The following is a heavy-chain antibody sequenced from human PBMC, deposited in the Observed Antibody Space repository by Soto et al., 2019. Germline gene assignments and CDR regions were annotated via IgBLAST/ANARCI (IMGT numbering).Heavy chain of an antibody. Sequence: PSETLSLTCAVYGGSFSGYYWSWIRQPPGKGLEWIGEINHSGSTNYNPSLKSRVTISVDTSKNQFSLKLSSVTAADTAVYYCARGYSGNYLGFDYWGQGSLVTVSS. J-gene: IGHJ4*02. D-gene: IGHD1-26*01. V-gene: IGHV4-34*01. CDR3: ARGYSGNYLGFDY. CDR1: GGSFSGYY. CDR2: INHSGST.